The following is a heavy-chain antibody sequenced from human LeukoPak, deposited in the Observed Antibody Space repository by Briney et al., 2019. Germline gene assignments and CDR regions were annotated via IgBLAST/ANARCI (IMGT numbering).Heavy chain of an antibody. CDR1: GFSFRSYA. CDR2: ISGSGGST. Sequence: GGSLRLSCAASGFSFRSYAMSWVREAPGKGLERVSAISGSGGSTYSADSVKGRFPISRDNSKTTLYLQMTSLRAEDTAVYYCAKDFLIAVAGTSDYWGQGTLVTVSS. D-gene: IGHD6-19*01. V-gene: IGHV3-23*01. J-gene: IGHJ4*02. CDR3: AKDFLIAVAGTSDY.